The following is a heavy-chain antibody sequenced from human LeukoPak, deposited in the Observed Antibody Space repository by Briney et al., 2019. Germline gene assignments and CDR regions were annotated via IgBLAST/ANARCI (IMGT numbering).Heavy chain of an antibody. CDR2: IRSKAYGGTT. J-gene: IGHJ1*01. CDR3: TREAYDSSGYPSGYFQH. V-gene: IGHV3-49*04. CDR1: GFTFGDYA. D-gene: IGHD3-22*01. Sequence: GGSLRLSCTASGFTFGDYAMSWVRQAPGKGLEWVGFIRSKAYGGTTEYAASVKGRFTISRDDSKSIAYLQMNSPKTEDTAVYYCTREAYDSSGYPSGYFQHWGQGTLVTVSS.